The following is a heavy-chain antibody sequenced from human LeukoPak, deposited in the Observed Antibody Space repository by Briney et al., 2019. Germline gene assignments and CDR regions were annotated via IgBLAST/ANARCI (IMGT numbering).Heavy chain of an antibody. D-gene: IGHD3-22*01. CDR2: INSDGSST. J-gene: IGHJ4*02. Sequence: PGGSLRLXCAASGFTFSSYWMHWDRRAPGKGLVWVSRINSDGSSTSYADSVKGRFTISRDNAKNTLYLQMNSLRAEDTAVYYCARGGSSGYPDYWGQGTLVTVSS. V-gene: IGHV3-74*01. CDR3: ARGGSSGYPDY. CDR1: GFTFSSYW.